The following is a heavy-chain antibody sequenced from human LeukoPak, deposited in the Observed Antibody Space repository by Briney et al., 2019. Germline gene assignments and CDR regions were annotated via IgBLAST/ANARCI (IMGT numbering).Heavy chain of an antibody. Sequence: GASVKVSCKASGYTFTSYYMHWVRQAPGQGLEWMGIINPSGGSTSYAQKFQGRVTMTRDTSTSTVYMELSSLRSEDTAVYYCARDNPITIFGVVTDKKSNWFDPWGQGTLVTVSS. CDR2: INPSGGST. J-gene: IGHJ5*02. D-gene: IGHD3-3*01. V-gene: IGHV1-46*01. CDR1: GYTFTSYY. CDR3: ARDNPITIFGVVTDKKSNWFDP.